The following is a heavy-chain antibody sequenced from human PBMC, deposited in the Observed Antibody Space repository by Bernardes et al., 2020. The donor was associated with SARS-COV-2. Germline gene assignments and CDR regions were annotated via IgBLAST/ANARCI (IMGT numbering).Heavy chain of an antibody. D-gene: IGHD3-16*01. CDR3: AHWFGMITRAWFDP. J-gene: IGHJ5*02. V-gene: IGHV2-5*02. CDR2: IYWDDDK. Sequence: GPTLVKPTQTLTLTCTFSGFSLNTSGLGVGWIRQPPGKALEWLALIYWDDDKRYTPSLKSRLTITKDTSKNQVVLTMTNMDPVDTATYYCAHWFGMITRAWFDPWGQGTLVTVSS. CDR1: GFSLNTSGLG.